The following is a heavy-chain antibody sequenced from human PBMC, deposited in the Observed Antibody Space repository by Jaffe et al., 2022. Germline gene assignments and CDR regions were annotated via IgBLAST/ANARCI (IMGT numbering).Heavy chain of an antibody. CDR2: INQDGSEK. CDR3: GTRAY. CDR1: GFTFNTYW. V-gene: IGHV3-7*01. Sequence: EVQLVESGGDLVQPGGSLRLSCTASGFTFNTYWMIWVRKAPGKGLEWVANINQDGSEKYYVDSVKGRFTVSRDNAKTSLYLQMHSLRAEDTAVYYCGTRAYWGQGTLVTVSS. J-gene: IGHJ4*02.